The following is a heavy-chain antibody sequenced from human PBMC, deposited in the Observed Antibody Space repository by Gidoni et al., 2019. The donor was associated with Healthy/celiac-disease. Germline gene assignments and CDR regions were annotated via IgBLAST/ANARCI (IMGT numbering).Heavy chain of an antibody. D-gene: IGHD3-22*01. CDR2: ISAYNGNT. J-gene: IGHJ4*02. V-gene: IGHV1-18*04. CDR1: GSTFTSYG. CDR3: ARAPASYYYDSSGYLNY. Sequence: QVQLVQSGAEVKKPGASVKVSCKASGSTFTSYGISWVRQAPGQGLEWMGWISAYNGNTNYAQKLQGRVTMTTDTSTSTAYMELRSLRSDDTAVYYCARAPASYYYDSSGYLNYWGQGTLVTVSS.